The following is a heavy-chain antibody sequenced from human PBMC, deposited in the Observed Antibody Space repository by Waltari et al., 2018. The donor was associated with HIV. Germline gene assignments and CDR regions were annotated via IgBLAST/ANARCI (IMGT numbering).Heavy chain of an antibody. J-gene: IGHJ4*02. CDR3: AKDPLSYSNTRPHYFDY. Sequence: EVQLLESGGGLVQPGGSLRLSCAASGFTFSSYAMSWVRQAPGKGLEWVSAISGSGGSTYYADSVKGRFTISRDNSKNTLYLQMNSLRAEDTAVYYCAKDPLSYSNTRPHYFDYWGQGTLVTVSS. D-gene: IGHD4-4*01. CDR1: GFTFSSYA. CDR2: ISGSGGST. V-gene: IGHV3-23*01.